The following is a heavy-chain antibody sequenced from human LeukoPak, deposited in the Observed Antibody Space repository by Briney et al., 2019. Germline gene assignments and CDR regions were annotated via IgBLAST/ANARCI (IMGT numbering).Heavy chain of an antibody. J-gene: IGHJ4*02. CDR1: GFTFDDYG. D-gene: IGHD3-3*01. Sequence: GGSLRLSCAASGFTFDDYGMSWVRHATGKGVEWVTGINWNGGSTGYADSVKGRFTISRDNAKNSLYLQMNSLRAEDTALYYCAGTYYDFWSGQFFDYWGQGTLVTVST. V-gene: IGHV3-20*04. CDR2: INWNGGST. CDR3: AGTYYDFWSGQFFDY.